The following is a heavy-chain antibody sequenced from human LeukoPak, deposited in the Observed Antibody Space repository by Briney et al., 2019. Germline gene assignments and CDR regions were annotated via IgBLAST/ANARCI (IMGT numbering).Heavy chain of an antibody. CDR3: AGDLDWILFDY. V-gene: IGHV3-74*03. CDR2: IRPEGTTT. CDR1: GFTFSTYW. D-gene: IGHD3-9*01. J-gene: IGHJ4*02. Sequence: GGSLRLSCAASGFTFSTYWMHWVRQAPGKGLVWVSRIRPEGTTTAYADSVKGRFTISRDNAKNTLFLQMNSLSAEDTAVYYCAGDLDWILFDYWGQGTLVTVSS.